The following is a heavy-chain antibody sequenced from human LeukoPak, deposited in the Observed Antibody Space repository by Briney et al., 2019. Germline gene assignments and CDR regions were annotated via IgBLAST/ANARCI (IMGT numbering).Heavy chain of an antibody. D-gene: IGHD2-2*01. CDR3: ARDLGYCSSTSCYEDY. V-gene: IGHV3-9*01. J-gene: IGHJ4*02. CDR1: GFTFDDYA. CDR2: ISWNSGSI. Sequence: PGRSLRLSCAASGFTFDDYAMHWVRQAPGKGLEWVSGISWNSGSIGYADSVKGRFTISRDNSKNTLYLQMNSLRAEDTAVYYCARDLGYCSSTSCYEDYWGQGTLVTVSS.